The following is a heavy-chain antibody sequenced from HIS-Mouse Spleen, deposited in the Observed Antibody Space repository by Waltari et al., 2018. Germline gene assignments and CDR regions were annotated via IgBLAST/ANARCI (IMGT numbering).Heavy chain of an antibody. D-gene: IGHD3-22*01. J-gene: IGHJ3*02. CDR3: ASDGYDSSGGGDAFDI. CDR1: GYTFTSYD. V-gene: IGHV1-8*01. Sequence: QVQLVQSGAEVKKPGASVRVSCMAAGYTFTSYDINWVRQATGQGLEWMGWMNPNSGNTGYAQKFQGRVTMTRNTSISTAYMELSSLRSEDTAVYYCASDGYDSSGGGDAFDIWGQGTMVTVSS. CDR2: MNPNSGNT.